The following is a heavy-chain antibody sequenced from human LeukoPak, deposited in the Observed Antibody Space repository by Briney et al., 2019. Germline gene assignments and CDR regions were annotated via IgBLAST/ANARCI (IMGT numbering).Heavy chain of an antibody. Sequence: GGSLRPSCAASGFTCSSYEMNWVRQAPGRGLVWVSHINSDGSSTTYADSVKGRFTISRDNAKNTLYLQVNSLRAEDTAVYYCARGARYCTSTSCQVRYYMDVWGKGTTVTISS. D-gene: IGHD2-2*01. V-gene: IGHV3-74*01. CDR3: ARGARYCTSTSCQVRYYMDV. CDR2: INSDGSST. J-gene: IGHJ6*03. CDR1: GFTCSSYE.